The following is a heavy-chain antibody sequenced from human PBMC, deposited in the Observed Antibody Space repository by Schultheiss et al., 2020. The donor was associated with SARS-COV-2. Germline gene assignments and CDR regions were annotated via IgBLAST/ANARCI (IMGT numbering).Heavy chain of an antibody. V-gene: IGHV3-49*04. CDR3: TREGGIRFLEWLSKSTYGMDV. CDR1: GFTFSSYW. D-gene: IGHD3-3*01. J-gene: IGHJ6*02. CDR2: IRSKAYGGTT. Sequence: GESLKISCAASGFTFSSYWMSWVRQAPGKGLEWVGFIRSKAYGGTTEYAASVKGRFTISRDDSKSIAYLQMNSLKTEDTAVYYCTREGGIRFLEWLSKSTYGMDVWGQGTTVTVSS.